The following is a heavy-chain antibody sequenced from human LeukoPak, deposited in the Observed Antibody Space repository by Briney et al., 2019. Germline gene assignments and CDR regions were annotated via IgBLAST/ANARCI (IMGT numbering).Heavy chain of an antibody. V-gene: IGHV3-7*03. CDR2: IRQDGGER. D-gene: IGHD6-13*01. CDR3: VRDVGYGDI. CDR1: EFIFSNYW. Sequence: GGSLRLSCAASEFIFSNYWMAWVRQAPGKGLEWVASIRQDGGERNYVDSVKGRFTISRDNAEKLLSLQMDGLRAEDMAVYYCVRDVGYGDIWGQGTMVTVS. J-gene: IGHJ3*02.